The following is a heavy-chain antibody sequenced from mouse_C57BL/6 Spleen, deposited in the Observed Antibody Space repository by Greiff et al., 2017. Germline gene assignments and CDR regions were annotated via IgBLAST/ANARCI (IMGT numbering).Heavy chain of an antibody. CDR2: IYPGSGST. Sequence: QVQLQQPGAELVKPGASVKMSCKASGYTFTSYWITWVKQRPGQGLEWIGDIYPGSGSTNYNEKFKSKATLTVDTSSSTAYMQLSSLTSEDSAVYYCARRPYDYDYFDYWGQGTTLTVSS. J-gene: IGHJ2*01. CDR3: ARRPYDYDYFDY. V-gene: IGHV1-55*01. CDR1: GYTFTSYW. D-gene: IGHD2-4*01.